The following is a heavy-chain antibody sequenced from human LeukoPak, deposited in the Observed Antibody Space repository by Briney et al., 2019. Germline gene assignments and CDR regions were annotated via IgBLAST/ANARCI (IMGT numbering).Heavy chain of an antibody. D-gene: IGHD2-15*01. CDR1: GFTVSNKY. CDR3: AREMYCSGGSCYGDAFDI. Sequence: GGSLRLSCAASGFTVSNKYMSWVRQAPGRGLEWVSDIYSGGSTYYADSVKGRFSISRDKSKNTLYLQMNSLRAEETALYYCAREMYCSGGSCYGDAFDIWGQGTMVTVSS. CDR2: IYSGGST. V-gene: IGHV3-66*01. J-gene: IGHJ3*02.